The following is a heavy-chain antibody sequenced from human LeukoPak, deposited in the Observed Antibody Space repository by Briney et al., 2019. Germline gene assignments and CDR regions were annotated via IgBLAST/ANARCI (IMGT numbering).Heavy chain of an antibody. CDR2: IFPDDSDT. D-gene: IGHD6-13*01. Sequence: GESLKISCKGSGYNFSNYWIGWVRHLPGRGLEWMGTIFPDDSDTRYSPSFRGQVTMSADRSINTAYLHWRSLKASDTAMYYCARHEDPISSWYESWGQGTLVTVSS. V-gene: IGHV5-51*01. CDR3: ARHEDPISSWYES. J-gene: IGHJ5*02. CDR1: GYNFSNYW.